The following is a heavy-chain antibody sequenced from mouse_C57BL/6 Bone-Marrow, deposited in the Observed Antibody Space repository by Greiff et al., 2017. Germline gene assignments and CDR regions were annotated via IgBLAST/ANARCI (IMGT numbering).Heavy chain of an antibody. CDR1: GFTFSDAW. D-gene: IGHD2-2*01. CDR2: IRNKANNHAT. J-gene: IGHJ2*01. CDR3: TSMVTTTGGYYFDY. V-gene: IGHV6-6*01. Sequence: EVKLVESGGGLVQPGGSMKLSCAASGFTFSDAWMDWVRQSPEKGLEWVAEIRNKANNHATYYAESVKGRFTISRDDSKSSVYLQMNSLRAEDTGIYYCTSMVTTTGGYYFDYWGQGTTLTVSS.